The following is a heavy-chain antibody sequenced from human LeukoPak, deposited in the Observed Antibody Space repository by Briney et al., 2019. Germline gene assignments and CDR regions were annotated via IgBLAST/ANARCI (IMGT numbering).Heavy chain of an antibody. CDR2: IREDGSEK. CDR3: ARDLAGHYYGSGSSFDY. CDR1: GFTFCNYW. Sequence: GGSLKLSWAASGFTFCNYWMSWVRQAPGKGLEWVANIREDGSEKYYVDSVKGQFTISRDNAKNSLFLQMDSLRAEDTAVYYCARDLAGHYYGSGSSFDYWGQGTLVTVS. D-gene: IGHD3-10*01. V-gene: IGHV3-7*01. J-gene: IGHJ4*02.